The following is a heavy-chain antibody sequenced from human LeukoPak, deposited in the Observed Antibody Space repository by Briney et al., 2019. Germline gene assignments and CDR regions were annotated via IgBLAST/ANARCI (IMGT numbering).Heavy chain of an antibody. CDR3: ARARYHYDNTGHSYWYFDL. CDR2: ISTSSSYI. J-gene: IGHJ2*01. CDR1: GFTFSSYE. D-gene: IGHD3-9*01. V-gene: IGHV3-21*01. Sequence: GGSLRLSCAASGFTFSSYEMNWVRQAPGKGLEWVSSISTSSSYIDYADSVKGRFTISRDNAKTSLYLQMNNLRADDTAVYYCARARYHYDNTGHSYWYFDLWGRGTLVTVSS.